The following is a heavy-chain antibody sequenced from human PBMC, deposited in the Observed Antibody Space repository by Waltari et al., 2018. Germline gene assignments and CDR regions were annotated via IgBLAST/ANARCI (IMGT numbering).Heavy chain of an antibody. J-gene: IGHJ3*01. Sequence: QVQLVQSGAEVKKPGASVKVSCKVSGYTLTELSMHWVRQAPGKGLEWMGGFDPEEGETINAQKFQGRGTMTEDTSTDTAYMELSSLRSEDTAVYYCATARYYYDSSGYWVWGQGTMVTVSS. V-gene: IGHV1-24*01. CDR2: FDPEEGET. CDR1: GYTLTELS. D-gene: IGHD3-22*01. CDR3: ATARYYYDSSGYWV.